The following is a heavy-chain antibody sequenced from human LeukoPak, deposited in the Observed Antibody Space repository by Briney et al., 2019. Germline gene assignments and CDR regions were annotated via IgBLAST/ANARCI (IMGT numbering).Heavy chain of an antibody. D-gene: IGHD2-15*01. V-gene: IGHV3-21*01. Sequence: GGPLRLSCAASGFTFTSYNMNWVRQAPGKGLEWVSSISSSSNYIYYADSVKGRFTISRDNAKNSLYLQMNSLRAEDTAVYYCARAGRYCSGGSCYEFHYWGQGTLVTVSS. CDR1: GFTFTSYN. J-gene: IGHJ4*02. CDR2: ISSSSNYI. CDR3: ARAGRYCSGGSCYEFHY.